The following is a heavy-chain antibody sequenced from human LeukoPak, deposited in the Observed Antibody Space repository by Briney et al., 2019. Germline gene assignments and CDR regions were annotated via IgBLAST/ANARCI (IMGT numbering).Heavy chain of an antibody. Sequence: GGSLRLSCAVSGFTVSSNYMSWVRQAPGKELEWVSVIYSGGSTYYADSVKGRFTISRDNSKNTLYLQMNSLRAEDTAVYYCARNSIAAPAGYWGQGTLVTVSS. CDR3: ARNSIAAPAGY. D-gene: IGHD6-6*01. V-gene: IGHV3-66*01. CDR2: IYSGGST. CDR1: GFTVSSNY. J-gene: IGHJ4*02.